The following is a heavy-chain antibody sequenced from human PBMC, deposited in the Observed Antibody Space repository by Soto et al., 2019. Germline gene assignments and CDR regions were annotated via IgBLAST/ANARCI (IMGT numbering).Heavy chain of an antibody. V-gene: IGHV5-10-1*01. CDR1: GYCITGYW. CDR2: IDPSESYT. D-gene: IGHD3-10*01. J-gene: IGHJ6*02. CDR3: ARLTHRVRGGYYYYGMDV. Sequence: GESLKITCNGSGYCITGYWIIWVRQMPGKGLEWMGRIDPSESYTNYSPSFQGHFTISADKSISTAYLQWSSLKASDTAMYYCARLTHRVRGGYYYYGMDVWGQGTTVTVSS.